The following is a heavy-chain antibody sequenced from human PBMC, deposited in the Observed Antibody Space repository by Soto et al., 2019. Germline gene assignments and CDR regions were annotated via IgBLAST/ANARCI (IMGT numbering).Heavy chain of an antibody. D-gene: IGHD3-16*01. V-gene: IGHV4-4*02. Sequence: SDTGSLPCPVSDVSSTTVVWRGWVRQPPGKGLEWIGEVHSSGTTKYIKSLTSRLTMSVDKSGNQVHLELASVAAADTAVYYCARGVAYRWVYWGQGTLVTVSS. CDR2: VHSSGTT. CDR3: ARGVAYRWVY. CDR1: DVSSTTVVW. J-gene: IGHJ4*02.